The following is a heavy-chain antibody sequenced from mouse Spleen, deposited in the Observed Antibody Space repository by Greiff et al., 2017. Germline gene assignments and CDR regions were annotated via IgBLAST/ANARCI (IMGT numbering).Heavy chain of an antibody. CDR3: AREKDGNYGWYFDV. J-gene: IGHJ1*01. Sequence: EVKLVESEGGLVQPGSSMKLSCTASGFTFSDYYMAWVRQVPEKGLEWVANINYDGSSTYYLDSLKSRFIISRDNAKNILYLQMSSLKSEDTATYYCAREKDGNYGWYFDVWGAGTTVTVSS. CDR2: INYDGSST. CDR1: GFTFSDYY. V-gene: IGHV5-16*01. D-gene: IGHD2-1*01.